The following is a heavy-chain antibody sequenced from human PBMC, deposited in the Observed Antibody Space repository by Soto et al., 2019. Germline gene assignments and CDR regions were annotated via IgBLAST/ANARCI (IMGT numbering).Heavy chain of an antibody. CDR3: ARVDSSSWYLGIGYYYGMDV. Sequence: SETLSLTCAVSGGSISSSNWWSWVRQPPGKGLEWIGEIYHSGSTNYNPSLKSRVTISVDKSKNQFSLKLSSVTAADTAVYYCARVDSSSWYLGIGYYYGMDVWGQGTTVTVSS. CDR1: GGSISSSNW. V-gene: IGHV4-4*02. CDR2: IYHSGST. J-gene: IGHJ6*02. D-gene: IGHD6-13*01.